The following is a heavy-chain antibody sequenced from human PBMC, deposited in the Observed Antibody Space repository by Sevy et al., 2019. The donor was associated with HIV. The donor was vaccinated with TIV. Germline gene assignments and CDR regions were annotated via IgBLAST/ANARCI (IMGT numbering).Heavy chain of an antibody. D-gene: IGHD3-16*01. V-gene: IGHV4-39*01. Sequence: SETLSLTCIVSGGPISTCTNFWGWIRQPPGKGLEWIWSIYCGGSTYYNPSLKSRVAISVDTSKNQFSLKVNSVSAADTAVYYCARGRITFFDDWGQGALVTVSS. J-gene: IGHJ4*02. CDR2: IYCGGST. CDR3: ARGRITFFDD. CDR1: GGPISTCTNF.